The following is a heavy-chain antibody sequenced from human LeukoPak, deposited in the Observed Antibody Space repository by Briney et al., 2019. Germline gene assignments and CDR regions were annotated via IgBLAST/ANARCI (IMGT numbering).Heavy chain of an antibody. D-gene: IGHD3-10*01. V-gene: IGHV4-61*01. CDR2: IYYSGST. J-gene: IGHJ4*02. CDR1: GGSVSSGSYY. CDR3: ARDSQRGYFDY. Sequence: PSETLSLTCTVSGGSVSSGSYYWSWIRQPPGKGLEWIGYIYYSGSTNYNPSLKSRVTISVDTSKNQFSLKLSSVTAADTAVYYCARDSQRGYFDYRGQGTLVTVSS.